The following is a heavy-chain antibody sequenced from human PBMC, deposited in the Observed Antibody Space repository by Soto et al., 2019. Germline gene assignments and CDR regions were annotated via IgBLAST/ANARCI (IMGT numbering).Heavy chain of an antibody. CDR1: GFMFNDYG. J-gene: IGHJ4*02. D-gene: IGHD3-10*01. CDR2: ISYDGDNK. V-gene: IGHV3-30*18. CDR3: AKDRDYPRDYFHY. Sequence: PGGSLRLSCEASGFMFNDYGMHWVRQAPGKGLDWVAVISYDGDNKYYAQSVKGRFTISRDNSKNTLFLHMDSLRHEDTAVYHCAKDRDYPRDYFHYWGQGTLVTVSS.